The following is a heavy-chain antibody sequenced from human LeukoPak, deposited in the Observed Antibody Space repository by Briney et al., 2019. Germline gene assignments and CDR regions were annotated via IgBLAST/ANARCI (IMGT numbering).Heavy chain of an antibody. CDR2: IIPILGIA. D-gene: IGHD5-24*01. CDR1: GGTFSSYA. Sequence: GASVKVSCKASGGTFSSYAISWVRQAPGQGLEWMGRIIPILGIANYAQKFQGRVTITADKSTSTAYMELSSLRSEDTAVYYCARDYVAMSTIRDFGYWGQGTLVTVSS. V-gene: IGHV1-69*04. CDR3: ARDYVAMSTIRDFGY. J-gene: IGHJ4*02.